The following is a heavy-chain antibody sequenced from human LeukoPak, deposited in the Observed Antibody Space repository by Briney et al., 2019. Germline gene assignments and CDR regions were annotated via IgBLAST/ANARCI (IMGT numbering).Heavy chain of an antibody. D-gene: IGHD5-12*01. Sequence: PSQTLSLTCTVSGGSISSGSYYWSWIRQPAGKGLEWIGRIYTGGSTNYNPSLKSRVTISVDTSKNQFSLKLSSVTAADTAVYYCARGGYGDAFDIWGQGTMVTVSS. CDR1: GGSISSGSYY. CDR3: ARGGYGDAFDI. J-gene: IGHJ3*02. CDR2: IYTGGST. V-gene: IGHV4-61*02.